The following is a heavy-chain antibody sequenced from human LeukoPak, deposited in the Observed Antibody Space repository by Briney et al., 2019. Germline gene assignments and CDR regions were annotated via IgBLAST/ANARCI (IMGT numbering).Heavy chain of an antibody. CDR2: ISYDEMYQ. V-gene: IGHV3-30*18. CDR1: GFTFNRYG. J-gene: IGHJ4*02. Sequence: GRSLRLSCAASGFTFNRYGMHWVRQAPGKGLEWVAGISYDEMYQYYADSVKGRFTISRDNPQNTLFLQMNSLRAEDTAIYYCAKDRDYYGSGSDYWGQGTLVTVSS. CDR3: AKDRDYYGSGSDY. D-gene: IGHD3-10*01.